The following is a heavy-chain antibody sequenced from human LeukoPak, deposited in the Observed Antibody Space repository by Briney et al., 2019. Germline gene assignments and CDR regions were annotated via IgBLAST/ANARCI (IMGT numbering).Heavy chain of an antibody. D-gene: IGHD3-22*01. V-gene: IGHV1-2*02. Sequence: ASVKVSCKASGYTFTGYYMHWVRQAPGQGLEWMGWINPNSGGTNYAQKFQGRVTMTRDMSTSTVYMELSSLRSEDTAVYYCARAFGDYYDSSGNYYYYYYMDVWGKGTTATVSS. CDR2: INPNSGGT. CDR3: ARAFGDYYDSSGNYYYYYYMDV. J-gene: IGHJ6*03. CDR1: GYTFTGYY.